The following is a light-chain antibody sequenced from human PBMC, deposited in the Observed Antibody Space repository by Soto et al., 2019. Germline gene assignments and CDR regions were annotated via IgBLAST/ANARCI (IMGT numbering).Light chain of an antibody. CDR3: ATWDDKLNGWL. V-gene: IGLV1-36*01. J-gene: IGLJ3*02. CDR1: SSNIGKNA. Sequence: QSVLTQPPSVSEAPRQRVTIAWFVSSSNIGKNAVNWYQQFPGKAPKLLIYYDDLLPSGVSDRFSGSKSGTSASLAISGLQSEDEADYYCATWDDKLNGWLFGGGTKLTVL. CDR2: YDD.